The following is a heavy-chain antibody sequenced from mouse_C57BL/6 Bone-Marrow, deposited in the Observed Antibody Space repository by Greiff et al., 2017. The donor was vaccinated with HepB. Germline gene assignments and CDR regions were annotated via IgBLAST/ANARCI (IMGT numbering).Heavy chain of an antibody. V-gene: IGHV1-80*01. J-gene: IGHJ4*01. Sequence: QVQLQQSGAELVKPGASVKISCKASGYAFSSYWMNWVKQRPGKGLEWIGQIYPGDGDTNYNGKFKGKATLTADKSSSTAYMQLSSLTSEDSAVYFCARGGAGFYAMDYGGRGNSVTVSA. CDR1: GYAFSSYW. D-gene: IGHD3-3*01. CDR3: ARGGAGFYAMDY. CDR2: IYPGDGDT.